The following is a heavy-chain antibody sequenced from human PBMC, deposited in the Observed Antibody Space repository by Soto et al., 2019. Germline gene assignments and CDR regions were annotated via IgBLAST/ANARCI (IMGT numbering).Heavy chain of an antibody. D-gene: IGHD5-12*01. CDR1: GGTFSSYA. J-gene: IGHJ6*02. CDR2: IIPIFGTA. CDR3: ARDRVGGYDRYYYYYYGMDV. Sequence: QVQLVQSGAEVKKPGSSVKVSCKASGGTFSSYAISWVRQAPGQGLEWMGGIIPIFGTANYAQKFQGRVTITADESXXTXYXXLSSLRSEDTAVYYCARDRVGGYDRYYYYYYGMDVWGQGTTVTVSS. V-gene: IGHV1-69*12.